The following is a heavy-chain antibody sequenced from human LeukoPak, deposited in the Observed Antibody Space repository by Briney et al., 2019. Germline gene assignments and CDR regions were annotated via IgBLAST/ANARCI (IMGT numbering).Heavy chain of an antibody. Sequence: SETLSLTCAVYGGCFSGYYWSWIRQPPGKGLEWIGEINDIGNTNYDPSLRSRVTISVDTSKNQFSLSLTSATAADTAVSFCARLGSVGYYNYQYMDIWGNGTTVTVSS. CDR2: INDIGNT. V-gene: IGHV4-34*01. CDR3: ARLGSVGYYNYQYMDI. D-gene: IGHD3-10*01. CDR1: GGCFSGYY. J-gene: IGHJ6*03.